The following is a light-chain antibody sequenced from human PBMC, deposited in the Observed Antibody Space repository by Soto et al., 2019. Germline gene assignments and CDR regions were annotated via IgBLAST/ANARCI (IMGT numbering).Light chain of an antibody. CDR2: GAS. CDR1: QSVSNSY. V-gene: IGKV3-20*01. Sequence: ENVLTQSPGTLSLSPGERATLSCRASQSVSNSYLAWYQQKPGQAPRLLIYGASSRATGIPDRFSGSGSGTYFTLTISRLETEDFAVYYCQHYGSSYTFGQGTKLEIK. CDR3: QHYGSSYT. J-gene: IGKJ2*01.